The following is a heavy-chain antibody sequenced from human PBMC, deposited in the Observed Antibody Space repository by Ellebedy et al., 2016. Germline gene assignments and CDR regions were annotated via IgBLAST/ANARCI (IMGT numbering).Heavy chain of an antibody. J-gene: IGHJ3*02. CDR2: INEGGSEK. CDR3: AKDSDGFDI. CDR1: AFTFSNFW. V-gene: IGHV3-7*01. Sequence: GESLKISCAASAFTFSNFWMSWVRQAPGKGLEWVANINEGGSEKFYVDSVKGRFTISRDNAENSLYLQMNSLRAEDTAVYFCAKDSDGFDIWGQGTKVSVSS.